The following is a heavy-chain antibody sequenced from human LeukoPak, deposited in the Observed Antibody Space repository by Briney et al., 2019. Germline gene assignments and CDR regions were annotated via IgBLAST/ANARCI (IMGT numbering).Heavy chain of an antibody. J-gene: IGHJ4*02. CDR2: ISGSGGST. CDR3: AKDLGRITMIVVVISAFDY. D-gene: IGHD3-22*01. Sequence: GGSLRLSCTASGFTFSNYWMHWVRQAPGKGLEWVSAISGSGGSTYYADSVKGRFTISRDNSKNTLYLQMNSLRAEDTAVYYCAKDLGRITMIVVVISAFDYWGQGTLVTVSS. CDR1: GFTFSNYW. V-gene: IGHV3-23*01.